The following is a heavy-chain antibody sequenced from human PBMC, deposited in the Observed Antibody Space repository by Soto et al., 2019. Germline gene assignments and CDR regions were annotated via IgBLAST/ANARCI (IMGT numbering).Heavy chain of an antibody. CDR1: DGSFIGYY. D-gene: IGHD3-9*01. V-gene: IGHV4-34*01. CDR3: ARDAKSYHYDITKYYFDS. J-gene: IGHJ4*02. CDR2: INHSGNT. Sequence: SETLSLTCAVFDGSFIGYYWSWVRQPPGKGLEWIGEINHSGNTNYNPSLNPSLKSRVTISVDASKNQFSLNLRSVTATDTAVYYCARDAKSYHYDITKYYFDSWGQGTPVTVSS.